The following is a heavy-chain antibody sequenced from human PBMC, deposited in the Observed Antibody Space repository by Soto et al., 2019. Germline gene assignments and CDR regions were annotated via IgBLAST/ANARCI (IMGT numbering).Heavy chain of an antibody. J-gene: IGHJ5*02. Sequence: EVQLVESGGGLVKPGGSLRLSCAASGFTFSSYSMNWVRQAPGKGLEWVSSISSSSYIYYADSVKGRFTISRDNAKNSLYLQMNSLRAEDTAVYYCARGKLWFGESNDTWGQGTLVTVSS. CDR2: ISSSSYI. V-gene: IGHV3-21*01. D-gene: IGHD3-10*01. CDR1: GFTFSSYS. CDR3: ARGKLWFGESNDT.